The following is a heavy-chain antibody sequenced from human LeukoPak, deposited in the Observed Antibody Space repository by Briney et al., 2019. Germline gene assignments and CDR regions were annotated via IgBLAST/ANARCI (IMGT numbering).Heavy chain of an antibody. D-gene: IGHD1-14*01. CDR3: ARRTTWGPESRFDL. V-gene: IGHV4-39*01. CDR2: IYYSGST. Sequence: SETLSLTCTVSGGSISSSSYYWGWIRQPPGKGLEWVGSIYYSGSTYYNPSLKSRVTMSVDTSKNQFSLKLSSVTAADTAVYYCARRTTWGPESRFDLWGRGTLVTVSS. J-gene: IGHJ2*01. CDR1: GGSISSSSYY.